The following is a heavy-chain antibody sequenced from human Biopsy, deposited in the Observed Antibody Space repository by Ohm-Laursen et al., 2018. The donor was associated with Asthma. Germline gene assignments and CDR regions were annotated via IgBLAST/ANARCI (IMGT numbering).Heavy chain of an antibody. CDR3: ARAQDYYDSRGYYRSFDY. CDR1: GGSISSGAYY. CDR2: IYYSGST. D-gene: IGHD3-22*01. V-gene: IGHV4-31*03. J-gene: IGHJ4*02. Sequence: TLSLTCTVSGGSISSGAYYWSWVRQPPGKGLEWIGYIYYSGSTYYNPSLKSRVSISIDTSKNQFSLKLSSVTAADTAVYYCARAQDYYDSRGYYRSFDYWGQGTLVTVSS.